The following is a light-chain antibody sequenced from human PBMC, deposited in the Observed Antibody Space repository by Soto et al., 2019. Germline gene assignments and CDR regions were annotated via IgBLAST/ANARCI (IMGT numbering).Light chain of an antibody. CDR1: QSISSY. J-gene: IGKJ1*01. V-gene: IGKV1-39*01. Sequence: DIQMTQAPSSLSASVGDRVTITCRASQSISSYLNWYQQKPGKAPKLLIYAASSLQSGVPSRFSGRGSGTHFTLTISILQPEDFATYYCQQSYSTPWTFGQGTKV. CDR2: AAS. CDR3: QQSYSTPWT.